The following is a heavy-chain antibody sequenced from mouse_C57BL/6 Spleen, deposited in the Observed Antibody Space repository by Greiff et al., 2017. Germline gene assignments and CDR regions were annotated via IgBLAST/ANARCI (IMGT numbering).Heavy chain of an antibody. CDR3: TGGWDGFAY. Sequence: EVQLQQSGPELVKPGASVKMSCKASGYTFTDYNMHWVKQSHGQSLEWIGYINPNNGGTSYNKKFKGKATLTVNKSSSTAYMELRSLTSEDSAVYYCTGGWDGFAYWGQGTLVTVSA. D-gene: IGHD4-1*01. J-gene: IGHJ3*01. CDR1: GYTFTDYN. CDR2: INPNNGGT. V-gene: IGHV1-22*01.